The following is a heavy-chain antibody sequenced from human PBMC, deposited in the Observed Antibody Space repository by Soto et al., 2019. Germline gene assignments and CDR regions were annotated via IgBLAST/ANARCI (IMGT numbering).Heavy chain of an antibody. J-gene: IGHJ4*02. Sequence: QVQLEESGGGVVQPGRSLGLSCAASGFTFSDYSLHWVRQAPGKGLEWVAVLSYDGSNKYNAESVKGRFNISRDNSKNTLYLEMNSLRAEDTAVYYCARTTVVSGTPEFDHWGQGTLVTVSS. CDR2: LSYDGSNK. CDR3: ARTTVVSGTPEFDH. V-gene: IGHV3-30-3*01. D-gene: IGHD6-19*01. CDR1: GFTFSDYS.